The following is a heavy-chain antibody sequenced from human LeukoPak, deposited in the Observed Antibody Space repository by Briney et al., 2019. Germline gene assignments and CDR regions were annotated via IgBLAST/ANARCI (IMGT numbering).Heavy chain of an antibody. CDR2: ISGSGGST. D-gene: IGHD1-26*01. CDR1: GLTFRSSA. J-gene: IGHJ5*02. CDR3: AKEVVGATNWFDP. Sequence: GASLRLSCAASGLTFRSSAMSWVRQAPGKGLEWVSRISGSGGSTYFADSVKGRFTISRDNSKNTLYLQMNSLRGEDTAIYYCAKEVVGATNWFDPWGQGTLATVSS. V-gene: IGHV3-23*01.